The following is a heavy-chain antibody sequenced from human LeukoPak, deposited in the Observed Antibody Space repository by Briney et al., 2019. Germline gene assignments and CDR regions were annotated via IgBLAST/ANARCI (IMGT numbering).Heavy chain of an antibody. J-gene: IGHJ4*02. CDR1: GYTFTTYA. CDR3: ATDLKGSVDY. CDR2: FDPEDGET. V-gene: IGHV1-24*01. Sequence: ASVKVSCKASGYTFTTYAMNWVRQAPGQGLEWMGGFDPEDGETIYAQKFRGRVTMTEDTSTDTAYMELSSLRSEDTAVYYCATDLKGSVDYWGQGTLVTVPS.